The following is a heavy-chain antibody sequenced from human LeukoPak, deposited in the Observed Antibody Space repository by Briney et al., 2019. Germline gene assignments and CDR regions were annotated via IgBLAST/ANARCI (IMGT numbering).Heavy chain of an antibody. CDR3: ARDTAMVEGYFDY. CDR1: GGTFSSYA. D-gene: IGHD5-18*01. J-gene: IGHJ4*02. Sequence: GSSVKVSCKASGGTFSSYAISWVRQAPGQGLEWMGGIIPIFGTANYAQKFQGRVTITADKSTSTAYMELSSLRSEDTAVYYCARDTAMVEGYFDYWGQGTLVTVSS. V-gene: IGHV1-69*06. CDR2: IIPIFGTA.